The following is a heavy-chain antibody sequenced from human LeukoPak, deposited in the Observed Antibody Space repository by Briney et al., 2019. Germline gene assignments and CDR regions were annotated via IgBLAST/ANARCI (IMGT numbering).Heavy chain of an antibody. CDR2: IYTSGST. CDR1: GFTVSSYY. Sequence: SETLTLSCTASGFTVSSYYWSWVRQAAGKGLEWIGRIYTSGSTNYTHSLKSRFTISVDTSKNKLYLHMITLTAADTAVYYCAREVVWVSYRYGGRGTLVSVSS. D-gene: IGHD3-16*02. CDR3: AREVVWVSYRY. J-gene: IGHJ4*02. V-gene: IGHV4-4*07.